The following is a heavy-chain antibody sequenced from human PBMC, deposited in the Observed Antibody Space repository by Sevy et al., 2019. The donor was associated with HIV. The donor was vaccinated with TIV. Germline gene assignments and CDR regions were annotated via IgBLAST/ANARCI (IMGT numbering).Heavy chain of an antibody. J-gene: IGHJ4*02. CDR1: GFTFSSYA. CDR3: ANNNSGYYYDY. V-gene: IGHV3-23*01. Sequence: GGSLRLSCAASGFTFSSYAMSWVRQAPGKGLEWVSGISSSGAGTYYADSVKGRFTISRDNSKNTLYLQMNSLRAEDTAVYYCANNNSGYYYDYWGQVTLVTVSS. D-gene: IGHD3-22*01. CDR2: ISSSGAGT.